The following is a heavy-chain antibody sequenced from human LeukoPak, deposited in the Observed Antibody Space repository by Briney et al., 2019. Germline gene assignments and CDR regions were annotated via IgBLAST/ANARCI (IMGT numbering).Heavy chain of an antibody. D-gene: IGHD1/OR15-1a*01. CDR3: ARDHWNSDREFAF. J-gene: IGHJ4*02. V-gene: IGHV1-18*01. CDR1: GYTFTSFG. Sequence: GASVKVSCKASGYTFTSFGISWVRQAPGEGLEWVGWVSASNGHTNYAQKFKGRVTMTTDTSTTTAFMDLRSLTSDDTAVYYCARDHWNSDREFAFWDQGTLVTVSS. CDR2: VSASNGHT.